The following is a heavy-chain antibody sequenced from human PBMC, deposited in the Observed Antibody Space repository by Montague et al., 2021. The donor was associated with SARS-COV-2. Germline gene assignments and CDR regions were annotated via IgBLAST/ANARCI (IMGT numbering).Heavy chain of an antibody. CDR2: IYYSGST. D-gene: IGHD6-19*01. CDR1: GGSISSYY. J-gene: IGHJ6*02. Sequence: SETLSLTCTVPGGSISSYYWSWIRQPPGKGLEWIGYIYYSGSTNYNPSLKSRVTISVDTSKNQFSLKLSSVTAADTAVYYCARAIGSMYSSCRYYYYYGMDVWGQGTTVTVSS. V-gene: IGHV4-59*01. CDR3: ARAIGSMYSSCRYYYYYGMDV.